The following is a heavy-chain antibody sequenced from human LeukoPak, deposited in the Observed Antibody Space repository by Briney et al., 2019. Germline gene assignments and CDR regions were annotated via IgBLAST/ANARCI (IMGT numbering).Heavy chain of an antibody. CDR3: ARGYYYDSRDAFDI. D-gene: IGHD3-22*01. CDR1: GYTFTIYD. V-gene: IGHV1-8*01. CDR2: MNPNRGNT. Sequence: ASVTVSFTASGYTFTIYDINWVRQAPGQGLEWMGWMNPNRGNTGYAQKFQGRVTMTRNTSISTAYMELSSLRSEDTAVYYCARGYYYDSRDAFDIWGQGTMVTVSS. J-gene: IGHJ3*02.